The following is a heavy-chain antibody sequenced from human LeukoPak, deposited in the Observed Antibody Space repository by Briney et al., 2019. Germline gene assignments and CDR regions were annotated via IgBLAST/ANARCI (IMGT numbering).Heavy chain of an antibody. D-gene: IGHD5-18*01. CDR1: GYTFTSYD. V-gene: IGHV1-8*01. CDR2: MNPNRGDT. CDR3: ARARKDTAMASRDAGYAFDI. Sequence: ASVKVSCKASGYTFTSYDIHWVRQATGQGLEWMGRMNPNRGDTDYAQKFQGRVTMTRNTSISTAYMELSSLRSEDTAVYYCARARKDTAMASRDAGYAFDIWGQGTMVTVSS. J-gene: IGHJ3*02.